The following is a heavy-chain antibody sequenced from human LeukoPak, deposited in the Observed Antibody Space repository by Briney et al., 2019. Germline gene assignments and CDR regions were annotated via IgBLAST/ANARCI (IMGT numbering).Heavy chain of an antibody. CDR3: ARSMEVDYDGDSPYYYYYMDV. D-gene: IGHD4-23*01. CDR1: GFTFSGYG. CDR2: ISGSGGST. V-gene: IGHV3-23*01. J-gene: IGHJ6*03. Sequence: GGTLRLSCAASGFTFSGYGMSWVRQAPGKGLEWVSAISGSGGSTYYADSVKGRFTISRDNSKNTLYLQMNSLRAEDTAVYYCARSMEVDYDGDSPYYYYYMDVWGKGTTVTVSS.